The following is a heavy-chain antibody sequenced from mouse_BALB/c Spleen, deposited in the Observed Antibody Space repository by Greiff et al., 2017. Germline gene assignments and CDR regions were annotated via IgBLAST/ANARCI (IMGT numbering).Heavy chain of an antibody. CDR1: GYTFTDYN. D-gene: IGHD2-14*01. CDR3: ARRGYYRYDPYYFDY. CDR2: INPNNGGT. Sequence: VQLQQSGPELVKPGASVKLPCKASGYTFTDYNMDWVKQSHGKSLEWIGDINPNNGGTIYNQKFKGKATLTVDKSSSTAYMELRSLTSEDTAVYYCARRGYYRYDPYYFDYWGQGTTLTVSS. J-gene: IGHJ2*01. V-gene: IGHV1-18*01.